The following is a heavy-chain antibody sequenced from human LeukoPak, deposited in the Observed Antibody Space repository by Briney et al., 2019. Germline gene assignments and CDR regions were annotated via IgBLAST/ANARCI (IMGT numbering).Heavy chain of an antibody. Sequence: GASVKVSCKASGGTFSSYAISWVRQAPGQGLEWMGGIIPIFGTANYAQKFQGRVTLTRDTSASTAYMELSSLRSEDTAVYYCARDLSGTADYWGQGTLVTVSS. CDR2: IIPIFGTA. J-gene: IGHJ4*02. V-gene: IGHV1-69*05. CDR3: ARDLSGTADY. CDR1: GGTFSSYA. D-gene: IGHD2-15*01.